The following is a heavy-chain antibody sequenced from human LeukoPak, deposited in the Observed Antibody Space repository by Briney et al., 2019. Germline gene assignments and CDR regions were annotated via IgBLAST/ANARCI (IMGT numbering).Heavy chain of an antibody. CDR2: THYSGYT. D-gene: IGHD1-1*01. CDR3: ATWRTAKTGFDY. J-gene: IGHJ4*02. V-gene: IGHV4-59*08. CDR1: GGSISDYY. Sequence: SETLSLTRTVSGGSISDYYWSWIRRPPGKGLEWIGYTHYSGYTNYNPSLKSRVTISVDTSKNQFSLKLSSVTAADTAVYYCATWRTAKTGFDYWGQGTLVTVSS.